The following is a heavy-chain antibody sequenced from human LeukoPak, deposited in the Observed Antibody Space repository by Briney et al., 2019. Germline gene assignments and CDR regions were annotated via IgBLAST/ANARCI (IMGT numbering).Heavy chain of an antibody. D-gene: IGHD5-12*01. CDR3: ARLVGYSGYDFYYYYMDV. J-gene: IGHJ6*03. CDR1: GGTFSSYA. Sequence: SVKVSCKASGGTFSSYAISWVRQAPGQGLEWMGGIIPIFGTANYAQKFQGRVTITTDESTSTAYMELSSLRSEDTAVYYCARLVGYSGYDFYYYYMDVWGKGTTVTASS. CDR2: IIPIFGTA. V-gene: IGHV1-69*05.